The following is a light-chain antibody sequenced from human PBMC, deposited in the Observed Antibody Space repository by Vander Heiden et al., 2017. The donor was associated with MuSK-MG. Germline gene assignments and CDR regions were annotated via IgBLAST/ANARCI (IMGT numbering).Light chain of an antibody. CDR2: GAS. CDR1: QSIGSSY. Sequence: IELTQSPGTLSLSPGERATLSCRTSQSIGSSYLAWYQQKPGQAPRLLIYGASSRASGIPDRFSGSGSVTDFTLTISRLEPEYFAVYFCQQYGDLPRTFGQGTKLEIK. V-gene: IGKV3-20*01. CDR3: QQYGDLPRT. J-gene: IGKJ2*01.